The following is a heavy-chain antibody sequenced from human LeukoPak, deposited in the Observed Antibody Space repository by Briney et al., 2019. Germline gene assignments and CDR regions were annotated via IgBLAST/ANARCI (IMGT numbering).Heavy chain of an antibody. CDR3: ARRTSGYSHFDY. D-gene: IGHD3-22*01. Sequence: SETLSLTCTVSGGSTSSGGYYWSWIRQPPGKGLEWIGDIYSSGSTNYNPSLKSRVTISVDNSKNQFSLKLSSVTAADTAVYYCARRTSGYSHFDYWGQGTLVTVSS. V-gene: IGHV4-61*05. CDR1: GGSTSSGGYY. J-gene: IGHJ4*02. CDR2: IYSSGST.